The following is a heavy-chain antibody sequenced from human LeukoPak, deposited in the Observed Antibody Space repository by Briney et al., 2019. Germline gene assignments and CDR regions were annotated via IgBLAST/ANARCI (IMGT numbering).Heavy chain of an antibody. CDR3: ARVGYDYVWGSYRPRLSDAFDI. V-gene: IGHV1-69*05. D-gene: IGHD3-16*02. CDR1: GGTFISYA. CDR2: IIPIFGTA. J-gene: IGHJ3*02. Sequence: ASVKVSCKASGGTFISYAISWVRQAPGQGLEWMGGIIPIFGTANYAQKFQGRVTITTDESTSKAYMELSSLKSEDTAVYDCARVGYDYVWGSYRPRLSDAFDIWGKGTMVTVSS.